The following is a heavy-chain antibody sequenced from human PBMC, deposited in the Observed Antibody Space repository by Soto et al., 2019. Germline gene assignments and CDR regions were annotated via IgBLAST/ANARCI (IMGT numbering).Heavy chain of an antibody. Sequence: ASVKVSCKASGYTFTSYGVSWVRQAPGQVLEWMGWISVFKGTTNYAQKFQGRVTMTTDTSTSTAHMELRSLRSDDTAVYYCAREGSTIRNYDYYYYGMDVWGQGTTVTVSS. D-gene: IGHD5-12*01. CDR3: AREGSTIRNYDYYYYGMDV. J-gene: IGHJ6*02. CDR2: ISVFKGTT. V-gene: IGHV1-18*01. CDR1: GYTFTSYG.